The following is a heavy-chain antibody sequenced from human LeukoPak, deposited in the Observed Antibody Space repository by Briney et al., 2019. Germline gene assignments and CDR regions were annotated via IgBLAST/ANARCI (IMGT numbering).Heavy chain of an antibody. Sequence: PGGSLRLSRAASGFTFSSYAMSWVRQAPGKGLEWVSAISGSGGSTYYADSVKGRFTISRDNSKNTLYLQMNSLRAEDTAVYYCAKSEGLRYFDWSRGYYFDYWGQGTLVTVSS. V-gene: IGHV3-23*01. CDR1: GFTFSSYA. CDR2: ISGSGGST. D-gene: IGHD3-9*01. CDR3: AKSEGLRYFDWSRGYYFDY. J-gene: IGHJ4*02.